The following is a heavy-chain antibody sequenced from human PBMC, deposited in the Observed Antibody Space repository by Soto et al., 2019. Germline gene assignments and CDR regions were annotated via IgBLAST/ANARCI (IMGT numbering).Heavy chain of an antibody. J-gene: IGHJ5*02. CDR1: GFIFSTYS. CDR2: ISSDGNHK. V-gene: IGHV3-30-3*01. Sequence: GGSLRLSCTASGFIFSTYSMHWVRQAPGRGLEWLAIISSDGNHKFYTDSVRGRFIISRDNSNNTLFLQISSLRPEDTPLYYCTRDVTGNRQGFLGPWGQGTLVTVSA. D-gene: IGHD1-20*01. CDR3: TRDVTGNRQGFLGP.